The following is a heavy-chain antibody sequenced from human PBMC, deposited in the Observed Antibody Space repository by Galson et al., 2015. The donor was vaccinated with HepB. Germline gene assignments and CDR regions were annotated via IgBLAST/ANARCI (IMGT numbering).Heavy chain of an antibody. Sequence: SVKVSCKASGYTFTSYYMHWVRQAPGQGLEWMGIINPSGGSTNYAQKFQGRIAMTRDTSTSTVYMELSSMRSEDTAMYYCAREIRFLESKGFNYWGQGTLVTVAS. CDR2: INPSGGST. D-gene: IGHD3-3*01. J-gene: IGHJ4*02. CDR3: AREIRFLESKGFNY. V-gene: IGHV1-46*01. CDR1: GYTFTSYY.